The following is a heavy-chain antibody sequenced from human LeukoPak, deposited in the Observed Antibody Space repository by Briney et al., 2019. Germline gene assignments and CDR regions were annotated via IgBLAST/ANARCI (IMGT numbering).Heavy chain of an antibody. D-gene: IGHD2-2*01. V-gene: IGHV1-18*01. CDR2: ISACNGNT. CDR3: ARGGFLGYCSSTSCPNNWFDP. Sequence: ASVKVSCKASGYTFTSYDINWVRQAPGQGLEWMGWISACNGNTNYAQKLQGRVTMTTDTSTSTAYMELRSLRSDDTAVYYCARGGFLGYCSSTSCPNNWFDPWGQGTLVTVSS. J-gene: IGHJ5*02. CDR1: GYTFTSYD.